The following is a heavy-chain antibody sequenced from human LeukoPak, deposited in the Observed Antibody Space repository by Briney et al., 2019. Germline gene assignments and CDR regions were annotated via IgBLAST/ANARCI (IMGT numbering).Heavy chain of an antibody. CDR1: GGSISSGDYY. CDR2: IYYSGST. D-gene: IGHD3-10*01. V-gene: IGHV4-30-4*01. Sequence: SETPSLTCTVSGGSISSGDYYWSWIRQPPGKGLEWIGYIYYSGSTYYNPSLKSRVTISVDTSKNQFSLKLSSVTAADTAVYYCARDPSRGFDYWGQGTLVTVSS. J-gene: IGHJ4*02. CDR3: ARDPSRGFDY.